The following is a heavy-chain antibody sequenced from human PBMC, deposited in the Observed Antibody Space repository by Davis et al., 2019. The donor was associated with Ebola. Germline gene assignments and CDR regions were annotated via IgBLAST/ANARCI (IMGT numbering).Heavy chain of an antibody. J-gene: IGHJ4*02. CDR2: ISYDGSNK. CDR3: AREGAAQPNCFDY. CDR1: GFTFSSYG. V-gene: IGHV3-30*03. Sequence: PGGSLRLSCAASGFTFSSYGMHWVRQAPGKGLEWVAVISYDGSNKYYADSVKGRFTISRDNSKNTLYLQMNSLRAEDTAVYYCAREGAAQPNCFDYWGQGTLVTVSS. D-gene: IGHD1-26*01.